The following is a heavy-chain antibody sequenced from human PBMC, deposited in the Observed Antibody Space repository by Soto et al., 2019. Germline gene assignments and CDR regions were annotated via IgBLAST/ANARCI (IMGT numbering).Heavy chain of an antibody. CDR3: ARRGYGSRWPNVYMDV. D-gene: IGHD6-13*01. Sequence: EAQLVESGGGLVQPGGSLRLSCAASEFTFSNYEMHWVRQAPGKGLEYVSGISNNGAHTDYAKSVKGRFTISRDNSENTLYLQMGSLRAEDMALYYCARRGYGSRWPNVYMDVWGKGTTVTVSS. CDR1: EFTFSNYE. CDR2: ISNNGAHT. J-gene: IGHJ6*03. V-gene: IGHV3-64*01.